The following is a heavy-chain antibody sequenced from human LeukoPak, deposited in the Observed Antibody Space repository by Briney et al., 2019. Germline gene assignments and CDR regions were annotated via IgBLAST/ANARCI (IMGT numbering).Heavy chain of an antibody. CDR2: ISGSGGST. CDR1: GFTFSSYA. Sequence: GGSLRLSCAASGFTFSSYAVSWVRQAPGKGLEWVSAISGSGGSTYYADSVKGRFTISRDNSKNTLYLQMNSLRAEDTAVYYCAKDLHGYYYDSSGDFDYWGQGTLVTVSS. D-gene: IGHD3-22*01. CDR3: AKDLHGYYYDSSGDFDY. J-gene: IGHJ4*02. V-gene: IGHV3-23*01.